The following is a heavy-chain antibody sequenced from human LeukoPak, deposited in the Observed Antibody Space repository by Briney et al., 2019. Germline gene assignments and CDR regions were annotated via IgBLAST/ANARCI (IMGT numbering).Heavy chain of an antibody. CDR2: IYYSGST. J-gene: IGHJ4*02. Sequence: SESLSLTCTVSGASVSDYYWSWIRQPPGKGLEWIGYIYYSGSTNYNPSLKSRVTISVDTSKNQFSLKLSSVTAADTAVYYCARVGNDILTGYYEDWGQGTLVTVSS. V-gene: IGHV4-59*02. D-gene: IGHD3-9*01. CDR1: GASVSDYY. CDR3: ARVGNDILTGYYED.